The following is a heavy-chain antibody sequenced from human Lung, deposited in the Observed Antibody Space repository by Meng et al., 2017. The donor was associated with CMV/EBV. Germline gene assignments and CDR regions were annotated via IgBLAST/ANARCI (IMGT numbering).Heavy chain of an antibody. J-gene: IGHJ6*02. V-gene: IGHV1-2*02. D-gene: IGHD3-10*01. Sequence: ASXXVSCKASGYAFTGYYIHWVRQAPGQGLEWMGWITPNSGGTNYAQKFQGRVTMTRDTSISTAYMELSRLRSDDTAVYYCARGPFYYYGMDVWRQGTTVTVSS. CDR1: GYAFTGYY. CDR2: ITPNSGGT. CDR3: ARGPFYYYGMDV.